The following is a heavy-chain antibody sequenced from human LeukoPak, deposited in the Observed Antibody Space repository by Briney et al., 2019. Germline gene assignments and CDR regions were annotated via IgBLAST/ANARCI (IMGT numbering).Heavy chain of an antibody. D-gene: IGHD4-23*01. J-gene: IGHJ4*02. Sequence: SETLSLTCTVSGGSIIIGGYYWSWIRQHPGKGLEWIGYIYHTGSTFYNPSLKSRITISVDTSKNQFSLKLKSVTAADTAVYYCARGGVVTPEHYWGQGTLVTVSS. V-gene: IGHV4-31*03. CDR1: GGSIIIGGYY. CDR3: ARGGVVTPEHY. CDR2: IYHTGST.